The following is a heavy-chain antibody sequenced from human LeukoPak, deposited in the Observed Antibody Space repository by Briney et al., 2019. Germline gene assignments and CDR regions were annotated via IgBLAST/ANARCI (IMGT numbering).Heavy chain of an antibody. Sequence: GGSLRLSCAASGFTFSSYGMNWVRQAPGKGLEWVAVISYDGSNKYYADSVKGRFTISRDNSKNTLYLQMNSLRAEDTAVYYCAREELYVYAYGMDVWGQGTTVTVSS. D-gene: IGHD2-8*01. CDR1: GFTFSSYG. V-gene: IGHV3-30*03. CDR3: AREELYVYAYGMDV. J-gene: IGHJ6*02. CDR2: ISYDGSNK.